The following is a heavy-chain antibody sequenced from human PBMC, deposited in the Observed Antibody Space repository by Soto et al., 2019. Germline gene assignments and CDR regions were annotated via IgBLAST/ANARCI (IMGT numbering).Heavy chain of an antibody. CDR3: ARSLGPSRHFFDH. Sequence: EVQLLDSGGHLVQPGGSLRLSCAASGFTISNYAMSWVRQAPGKGLEWVSTLSDRTYYTDSVRGRFTISRDTSENTLYLQMNSLEVEDTAVYYCARSLGPSRHFFDHWGQGTLVTVSS. V-gene: IGHV3-23*01. J-gene: IGHJ4*02. CDR2: LSDRT. CDR1: GFTISNYA. D-gene: IGHD3-16*01.